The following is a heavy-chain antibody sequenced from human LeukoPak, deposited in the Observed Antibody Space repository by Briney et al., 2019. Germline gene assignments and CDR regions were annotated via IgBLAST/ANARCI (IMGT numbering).Heavy chain of an antibody. D-gene: IGHD3-10*01. CDR1: DDSLNNYY. Sequence: SETLSLTCTVFDDSLNNYYWNWIRQPPGKGLEWIGYIYYSGHTNYNPSLNSRVTISVDTSKNQFSLKLSSVTAADTAVYYCARAVWYYYGSGSYYNADDYWGQGTLVTVSS. V-gene: IGHV4-59*12. CDR2: IYYSGHT. CDR3: ARAVWYYYGSGSYYNADDY. J-gene: IGHJ4*02.